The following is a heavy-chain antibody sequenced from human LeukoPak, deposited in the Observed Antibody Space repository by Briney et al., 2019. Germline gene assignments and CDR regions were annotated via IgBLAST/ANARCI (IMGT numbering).Heavy chain of an antibody. CDR1: GYIFTSYH. CDR3: ARDLYHRYYDNSGYAFDY. CDR2: INPSGGST. D-gene: IGHD3-22*01. V-gene: IGHV1-46*01. J-gene: IGHJ4*02. Sequence: ASVKVSCKASGYIFTSYHIHWVRQAPGQGLEWMGIINPSGGSTNYAQKFQGRVTMTRDTSTSTVYMELSSLRSEDTAVYYCARDLYHRYYDNSGYAFDYWGQGTLVTVSS.